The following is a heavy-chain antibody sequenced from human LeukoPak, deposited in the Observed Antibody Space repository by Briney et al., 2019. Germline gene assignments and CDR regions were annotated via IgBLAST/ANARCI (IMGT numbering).Heavy chain of an antibody. CDR3: ARDSGYRGGGWFDP. CDR2: IYYSGST. Sequence: SGTLSPNFTVSGGSISSGDYYWSWIRPPPGKGLEWIGYIYYSGSTYYNPSLKSRVTISVDTSKNQFSLKLSSVTAADTAVYYCARDSGYRGGGWFDPWGQGTLVTVSS. CDR1: GGSISSGDYY. V-gene: IGHV4-30-4*01. D-gene: IGHD6-13*01. J-gene: IGHJ5*02.